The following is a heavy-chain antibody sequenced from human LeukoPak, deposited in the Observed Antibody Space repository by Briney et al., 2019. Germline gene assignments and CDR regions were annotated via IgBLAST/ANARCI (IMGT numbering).Heavy chain of an antibody. D-gene: IGHD3-10*02. J-gene: IGHJ4*02. V-gene: IGHV3-23*01. CDR1: GFTFSSYA. Sequence: GGSLRLSCAASGFTFSSYAMSWVRQAPGKWLEWVSAISGSGGSTYYADSVKGRFTISRDNSKNTLYLQMNSLRAEDTAVYYCAKDGHGDYVLGVDRHDYWGQGAMVTVSS. CDR2: ISGSGGST. CDR3: AKDGHGDYVLGVDRHDY.